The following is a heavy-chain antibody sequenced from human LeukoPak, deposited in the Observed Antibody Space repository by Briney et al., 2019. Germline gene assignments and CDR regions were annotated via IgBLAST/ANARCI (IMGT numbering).Heavy chain of an antibody. D-gene: IGHD4-23*01. V-gene: IGHV5-51*01. Sequence: GESLKISCKGSGCRFSNFWIAWVRQMPGKGLEWMAMIYPGDSDTRYSPSFQGQVTISADKPIRTVYLQWSSLKASHTAMYYCVRRVDGGDFDYWVQESVVSVCS. CDR3: VRRVDGGDFDY. CDR2: IYPGDSDT. CDR1: GCRFSNFW. J-gene: IGHJ4*02.